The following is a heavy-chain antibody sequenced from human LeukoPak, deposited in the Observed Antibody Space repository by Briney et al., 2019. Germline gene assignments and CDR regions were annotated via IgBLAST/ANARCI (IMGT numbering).Heavy chain of an antibody. CDR2: INPSGGST. V-gene: IGHV1-46*01. D-gene: IGHD1-26*01. CDR1: GYTFTSYY. Sequence: VASVKVSRKSSGYTFTSYYMHWGRHAPGQGLEWMGVINPSGGSTSYAQKFQGSVTMTRDTSTSTVYMELSSLRSEDTAVYYCARGRGSPVIDWGQGTLVTVSS. J-gene: IGHJ4*02. CDR3: ARGRGSPVID.